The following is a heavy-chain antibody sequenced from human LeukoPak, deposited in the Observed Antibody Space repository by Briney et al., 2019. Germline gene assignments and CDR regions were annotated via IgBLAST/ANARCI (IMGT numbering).Heavy chain of an antibody. V-gene: IGHV2-5*02. J-gene: IGHJ2*01. CDR1: GFSLSTSGVG. D-gene: IGHD2-15*01. Sequence: ASGPTLVKPTQTLTLTCTFSGFSLSTSGVGVGWIRQPPGKALEWLALIYWDDDKRYSPSLKSRLTITKDTSKNQVVLTMTNMDPVDTATYYCARWVYCSGGSCPVAAWYFDLWGRGTLVTVSS. CDR3: ARWVYCSGGSCPVAAWYFDL. CDR2: IYWDDDK.